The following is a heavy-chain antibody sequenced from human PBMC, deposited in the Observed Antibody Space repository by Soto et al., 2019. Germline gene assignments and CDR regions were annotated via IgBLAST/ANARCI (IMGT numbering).Heavy chain of an antibody. J-gene: IGHJ4*02. CDR1: GGSFNDYH. CDR2: INHRGTT. D-gene: IGHD3-16*02. V-gene: IGHV4-34*01. Sequence: SETLSLTCESYGGSFNDYHWGWIRLSPEKGLEWFGEINHRGTTNYNPSLKSRVTISVDTSKNQFSLRLSSVTAADTALYFCSRERSKLRSYRHNGWAYWGQGSPVTVSS. CDR3: SRERSKLRSYRHNGWAY.